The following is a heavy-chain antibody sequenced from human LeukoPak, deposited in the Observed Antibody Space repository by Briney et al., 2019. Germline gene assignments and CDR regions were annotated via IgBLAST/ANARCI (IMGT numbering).Heavy chain of an antibody. V-gene: IGHV3-23*01. CDR3: AKGSRGYFVDL. CDR2: NSNDGGGT. J-gene: IGHJ5*02. D-gene: IGHD3-22*01. Sequence: GGSLRLSSAASGFIFNNYGLIWVRQAPGKALKRVSANSNDGGGTSSADFMKGRFTISRDNSKNTLFLQMNSLRAEDTALYYCAKGSRGYFVDLWGQGTLVTVSS. CDR1: GFIFNNYG.